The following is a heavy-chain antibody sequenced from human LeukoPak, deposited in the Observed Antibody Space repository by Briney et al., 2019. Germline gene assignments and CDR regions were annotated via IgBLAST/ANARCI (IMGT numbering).Heavy chain of an antibody. J-gene: IGHJ5*02. CDR2: IYYSGST. D-gene: IGHD3-16*01. CDR1: GGSISSGDYY. V-gene: IGHV4-61*08. Sequence: SQTLSLTCTVSGGSISSGDYYWSWIRQPPGKGLEWIGYIYYSGSTNYNPSLKSRVTISVDTSKNQFSLKLSSVTAADTAVYYCARSPGPTLRGWFDPWGQGTLVTVSS. CDR3: ARSPGPTLRGWFDP.